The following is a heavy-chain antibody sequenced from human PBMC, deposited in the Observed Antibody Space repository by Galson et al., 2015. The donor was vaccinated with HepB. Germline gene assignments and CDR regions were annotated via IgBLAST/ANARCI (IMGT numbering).Heavy chain of an antibody. CDR3: ARQLAAGHFDP. CDR1: GYTFTNYW. Sequence: QSGAEVKKPGESLKISCKGSGYTFTNYWINWVRQMPGKALEWMGRIDPSDSYTNYSPSFQGHVTISADKSISTAYLQWSSLKASDTAMYYCARQLAAGHFDPWGQGTLVTVSS. D-gene: IGHD6-13*01. J-gene: IGHJ5*02. CDR2: IDPSDSYT. V-gene: IGHV5-10-1*01.